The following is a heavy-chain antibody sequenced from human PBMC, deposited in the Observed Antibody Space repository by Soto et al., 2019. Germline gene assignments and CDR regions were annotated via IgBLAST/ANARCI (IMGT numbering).Heavy chain of an antibody. J-gene: IGHJ6*02. D-gene: IGHD3-10*01. CDR3: ARDGMVRGVINYYNYGMDV. CDR1: GYTFTSYA. V-gene: IGHV1-3*01. Sequence: ASVKVSCKASGYTFTSYAMHWVRQAPGQRLEWMGWINAGNGNTKYSQKFQGRVTITRDTSASTAYMELSSLRSEDTAVYYCARDGMVRGVINYYNYGMDVRGQGTTVTVSS. CDR2: INAGNGNT.